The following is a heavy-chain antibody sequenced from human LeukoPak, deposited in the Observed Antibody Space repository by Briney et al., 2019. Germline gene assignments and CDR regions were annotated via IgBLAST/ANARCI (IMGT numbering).Heavy chain of an antibody. J-gene: IGHJ4*02. CDR2: IYYSGST. D-gene: IGHD4-17*01. V-gene: IGHV4-59*11. CDR3: ARENYGGYPI. CDR1: GGSISSHY. Sequence: SETLSLTCTVSGGSISSHYWSWIRQPPGKGLEWIGHIYYSGSTNYNPSLKSRVTISVDTSKNQFSLKLSSVTAADTAVYYCARENYGGYPIWGQGTLVTVSS.